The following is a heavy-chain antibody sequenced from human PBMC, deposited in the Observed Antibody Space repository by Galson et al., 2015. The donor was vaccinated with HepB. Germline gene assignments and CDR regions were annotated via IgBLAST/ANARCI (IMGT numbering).Heavy chain of an antibody. D-gene: IGHD2-8*01. J-gene: IGHJ4*02. CDR1: GFTFSRYA. CDR2: ISASGNST. CDR3: AKGRFTYCTNGICYPEPFDY. V-gene: IGHV3-23*01. Sequence: SLRLSCAASGFTFSRYAMSWVRQAPGKGLEWVSSISASGNSTYSADSVKGRFTISRDNSKNTLYLQMNSLRAEDTAVYYCAKGRFTYCTNGICYPEPFDYWGQGTLVTVSS.